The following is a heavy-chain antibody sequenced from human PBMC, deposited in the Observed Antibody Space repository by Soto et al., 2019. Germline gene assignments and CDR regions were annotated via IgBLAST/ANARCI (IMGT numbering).Heavy chain of an antibody. CDR2: IWYDGSNK. CDR3: ARTRMEWALYFDN. Sequence: PGGSLRLSCAASGVTFCSYGMHWVRQVPGKGLEWVAVIWYDGSNKYYADSVKGRFTISRDNFKNTLHLQMNNLRAEDTGVYFCARTRMEWALYFDNWGLGTLVTVSS. D-gene: IGHD3-3*01. V-gene: IGHV3-33*01. J-gene: IGHJ4*02. CDR1: GVTFCSYG.